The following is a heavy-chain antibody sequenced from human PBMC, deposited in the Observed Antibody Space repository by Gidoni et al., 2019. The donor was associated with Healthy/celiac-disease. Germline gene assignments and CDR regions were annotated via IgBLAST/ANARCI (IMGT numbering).Heavy chain of an antibody. D-gene: IGHD3-10*01. J-gene: IGHJ5*02. CDR2: IYTSGST. CDR3: ARAPYSWASSRGNWFDP. Sequence: QVQLQESGPGLVKPPETLSLTCTVSGGSISSYYWSWIRQPAGKGLEWIGRIYTSGSTNYNPSLKSRVTMSVDTSKNQFSLKLSSVTAADTAVYYCARAPYSWASSRGNWFDPWGQGTLVTVSS. V-gene: IGHV4-4*07. CDR1: GGSISSYY.